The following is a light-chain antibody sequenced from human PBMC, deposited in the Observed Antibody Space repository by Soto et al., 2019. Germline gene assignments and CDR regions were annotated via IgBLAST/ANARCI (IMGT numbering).Light chain of an antibody. J-gene: IGLJ2*01. CDR3: TSYTSAITLV. CDR1: SDDIGANNY. Sequence: QSVLTQPASVSGSPGQSITIYCTGTSDDIGANNYVSWYQHHPGKAPKILIYEAANRPSGISHRFSGSKSGNTASLTISGLQSEDESDYFCTSYTSAITLVFGGGTKLTVL. V-gene: IGLV2-14*01. CDR2: EAA.